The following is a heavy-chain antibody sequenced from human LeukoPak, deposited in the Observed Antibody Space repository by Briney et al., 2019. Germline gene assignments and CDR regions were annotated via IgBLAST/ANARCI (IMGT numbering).Heavy chain of an antibody. CDR1: GGSISSYY. Sequence: SETLSLTCTVSGGSISSYYWSWIRQPPGKGLEWIGYIYYSGSTNYNPSLKSRVTISVDTSKNQFSLKLSSVTAADTAVYYCARLTVDTAILFDYWGQGTLVTVPS. D-gene: IGHD5-18*01. J-gene: IGHJ4*02. CDR3: ARLTVDTAILFDY. V-gene: IGHV4-59*08. CDR2: IYYSGST.